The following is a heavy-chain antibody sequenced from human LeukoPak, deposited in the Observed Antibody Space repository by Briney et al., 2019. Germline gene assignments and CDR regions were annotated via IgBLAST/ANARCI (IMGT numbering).Heavy chain of an antibody. CDR1: GFTFSSYW. CDR2: IKRDGSEK. Sequence: GGSLRLSCAASGFTFSSYWMNWVRQAPGKGLEWVANIKRDGSEKYYVDYVKGRFTISRDNAKNSLYLQIKRLRDEDKAVYYCAGYYYSSGYFDAFDIWGQGTMVTVSS. D-gene: IGHD3-22*01. CDR3: AGYYYSSGYFDAFDI. V-gene: IGHV3-7*05. J-gene: IGHJ3*02.